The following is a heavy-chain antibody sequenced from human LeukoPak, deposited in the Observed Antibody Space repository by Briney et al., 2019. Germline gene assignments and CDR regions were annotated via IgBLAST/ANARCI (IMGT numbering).Heavy chain of an antibody. J-gene: IGHJ4*02. CDR2: IYHSGGT. D-gene: IGHD3-10*01. CDR3: ARVGTYYRSLDS. CDR1: GGSINDAS. V-gene: IGHV4-59*01. Sequence: PSETLSLTCTVSGGSINDASWNWIRKPPGQGLEWIGYIYHSGGTNYNPSLKSRVTISLDTSKNQFSLKLSSVTAADMAVYYCARVGTYYRSLDSWGQGTLVTVSS.